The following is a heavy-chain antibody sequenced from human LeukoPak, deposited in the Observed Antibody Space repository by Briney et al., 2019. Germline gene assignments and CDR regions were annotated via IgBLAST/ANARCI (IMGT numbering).Heavy chain of an antibody. Sequence: PGGSLRLSCAASGFAFSSYGMHWVRQAPGKGLEWVAFIRYDGSNKYYADSVKGRFTISRDNSKNTLYLQMNSLRAEDTAVYYCAKLKEGIAARPGGVDYWGQGTLVTVSS. J-gene: IGHJ4*02. CDR3: AKLKEGIAARPGGVDY. D-gene: IGHD6-6*01. CDR2: IRYDGSNK. CDR1: GFAFSSYG. V-gene: IGHV3-30*02.